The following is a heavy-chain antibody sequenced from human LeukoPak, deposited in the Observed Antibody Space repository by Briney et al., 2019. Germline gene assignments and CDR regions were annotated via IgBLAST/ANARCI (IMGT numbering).Heavy chain of an antibody. V-gene: IGHV3-21*01. CDR3: AKDDYYDTSGYRD. CDR1: GFTFSSYW. CDR2: ISSGSNYI. Sequence: TGGSLRLSCAASGFTFSSYWMYWVRQAPGKGLEWVSSISSGSNYIYYADSVKGRFTISRDNAKNSLYLQMNSLRAEDTAVYYCAKDDYYDTSGYRDWGQGTLVTVSS. D-gene: IGHD3-22*01. J-gene: IGHJ4*02.